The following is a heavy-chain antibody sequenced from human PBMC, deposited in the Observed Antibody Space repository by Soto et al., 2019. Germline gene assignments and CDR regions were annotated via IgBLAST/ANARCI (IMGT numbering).Heavy chain of an antibody. CDR1: GGTFSSYA. CDR3: ARGSKDIVVVVAATGWFDP. CDR2: IIPIFGTA. V-gene: IGHV1-69*13. D-gene: IGHD2-15*01. Sequence: ASVKVSCKASGGTFSSYAISWVRQAPGQGLEWMGGIIPIFGTANYAQKFQGRVTITADESTSTAYMELSSLRSEDTAVYYCARGSKDIVVVVAATGWFDPWGQGTPVTVSS. J-gene: IGHJ5*02.